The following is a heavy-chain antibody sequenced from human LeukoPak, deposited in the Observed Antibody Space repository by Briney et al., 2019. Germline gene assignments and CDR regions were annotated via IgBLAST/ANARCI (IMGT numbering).Heavy chain of an antibody. CDR1: GYTFTDYY. CDR3: ATRYCSGGSCPNYYYYYISV. CDR2: FDPEVGKT. J-gene: IGHJ6*03. V-gene: IGHV1-24*01. D-gene: IGHD2-15*01. Sequence: ASVKVSCKASGYTFTDYYIHWVRQAPGKGLEWMGGFDPEVGKTIYAQKFQGRVTMTEDTSTDTAYMELSSLRSEDTAVYYCATRYCSGGSCPNYYYYYISVWGKGTTVTISS.